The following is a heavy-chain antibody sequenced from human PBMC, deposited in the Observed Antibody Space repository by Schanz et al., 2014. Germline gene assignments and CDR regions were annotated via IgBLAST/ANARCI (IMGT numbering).Heavy chain of an antibody. CDR3: ARGRGYYDY. D-gene: IGHD3-10*01. J-gene: IGHJ4*02. Sequence: QVQLVQSGAEVKKPGSSMKVSCKASGGTFSTYPINWLRQAPGQGLEWMGRIIPSLGLAKYEQKFQDKVTITADTSTTTAYMELSSLTAEDTAVHYCARGRGYYDYWGQGTLVTVSS. CDR2: IIPSLGLA. V-gene: IGHV1-69*02. CDR1: GGTFSTYP.